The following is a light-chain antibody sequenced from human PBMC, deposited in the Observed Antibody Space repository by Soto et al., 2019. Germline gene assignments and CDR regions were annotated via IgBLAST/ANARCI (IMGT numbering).Light chain of an antibody. CDR2: DAS. V-gene: IGKV3-11*01. Sequence: IVFTQSPTPPSFSPGGKNAPSPRASQSVSTSLAWYQHKPGQAPRLIICDASKRAPGIPARFSGSGSGTDFTLTISSLEPEDFAVYYCQVRDVWPTFGQGTKVDIK. CDR1: QSVSTS. CDR3: QVRDVWPT. J-gene: IGKJ1*01.